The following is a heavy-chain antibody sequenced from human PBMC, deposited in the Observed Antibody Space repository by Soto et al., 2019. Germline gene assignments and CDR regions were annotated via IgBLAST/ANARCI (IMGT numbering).Heavy chain of an antibody. J-gene: IGHJ5*02. CDR2: IWTDGSQI. Sequence: QAQLVESGGTVVQPGESLRLSCTTSGFTFIDFVMQWVRQAPGKGLEWVAVIWTDGSQIHYADSVKGRFTISRDNSKNTMYLQMNSLRPEDTAVYYCVRGSFCSSTTCYNLAFFGPWGHGTQVTVSS. D-gene: IGHD2-2*02. V-gene: IGHV3-33*01. CDR1: GFTFIDFV. CDR3: VRGSFCSSTTCYNLAFFGP.